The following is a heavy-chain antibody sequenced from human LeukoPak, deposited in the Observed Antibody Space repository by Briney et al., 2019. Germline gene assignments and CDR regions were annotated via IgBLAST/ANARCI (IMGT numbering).Heavy chain of an antibody. Sequence: PSETLSLTCTVSGGSISSSSYYWGWIRQPPGKGLEWIGSIYYSGSTYYNPSLKSRVTISVDTSKNQFSLKLSSVTAADTAAYYCARRRTTGTTFIFDYWGQGTLVTVSS. V-gene: IGHV4-39*07. CDR1: GGSISSSSYY. D-gene: IGHD1-1*01. J-gene: IGHJ4*02. CDR3: ARRRTTGTTFIFDY. CDR2: IYYSGST.